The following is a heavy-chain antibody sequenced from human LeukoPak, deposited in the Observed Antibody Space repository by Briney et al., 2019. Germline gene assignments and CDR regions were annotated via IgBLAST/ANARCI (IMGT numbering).Heavy chain of an antibody. Sequence: ASVKVSCKASGGTFSSYAISWVRQAPGQGLEWMGGIIPIFGTANYAQKFQGRVTITADESTSTAYMELSSLRSEDTAVYYCARDRDSSSWYGAFDIWGQGTMVTVSS. J-gene: IGHJ3*02. V-gene: IGHV1-69*13. CDR1: GGTFSSYA. CDR2: IIPIFGTA. CDR3: ARDRDSSSWYGAFDI. D-gene: IGHD6-13*01.